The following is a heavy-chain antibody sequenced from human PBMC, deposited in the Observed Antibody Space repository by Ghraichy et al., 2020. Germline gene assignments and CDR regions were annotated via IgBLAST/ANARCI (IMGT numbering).Heavy chain of an antibody. CDR3: AREKGNYDILTGFYFDY. CDR1: GGSISSGGYY. V-gene: IGHV4-31*03. D-gene: IGHD3-9*01. CDR2: IYYSGST. Sequence: SLNISCTVSGGSISSGGYYWSWIRQHPGKGLEWIGYIYYSGSTYYNPSLKSRVTISVDTSKNQFSLKLSSVTAADTAVYYCAREKGNYDILTGFYFDYWGQGTLVTVSS. J-gene: IGHJ4*02.